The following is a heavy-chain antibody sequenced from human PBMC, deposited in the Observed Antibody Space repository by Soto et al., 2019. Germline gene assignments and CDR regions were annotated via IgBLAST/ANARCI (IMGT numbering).Heavy chain of an antibody. D-gene: IGHD6-19*01. J-gene: IGHJ4*02. CDR3: ARGEAVAGRGEVDY. CDR2: TYYRSKWYN. V-gene: IGHV6-1*01. CDR1: GDRVSRNSAA. Sequence: SQTLSLTCAISGDRVSRNSAAWNWIRQSPSRGLEWLGRTYYRSKWYNDYAVSVKSRITINPDTSKNQFSLQLHSVTPEDTAVYYCARGEAVAGRGEVDYWGQGTLVTVSS.